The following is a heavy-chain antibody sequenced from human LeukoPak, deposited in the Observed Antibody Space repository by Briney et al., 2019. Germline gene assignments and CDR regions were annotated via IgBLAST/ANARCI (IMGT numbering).Heavy chain of an antibody. CDR3: ARDFRGRMDV. CDR2: IYHSGST. CDR1: GYSISSGYY. V-gene: IGHV4-38-2*02. Sequence: SETLSLTCTVSGYSISSGYYWGWIRPPPGKGLEWIGSIYHSGSTYYNPSLKSRVTISVDTSKNQFSLKLSSVTAADTAVYYCARDFRGRMDVWGQGTTVTVSS. D-gene: IGHD3-10*01. J-gene: IGHJ6*02.